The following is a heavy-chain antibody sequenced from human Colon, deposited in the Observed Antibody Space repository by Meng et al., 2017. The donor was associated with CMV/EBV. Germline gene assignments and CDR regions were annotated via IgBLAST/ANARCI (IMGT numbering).Heavy chain of an antibody. CDR2: VNSDGSVT. Sequence: GESLKISCAASGFTFSSHWMHWVRQVPGKGLVWVSRVNSDGSVTNYADFVKGRFTISRNNAKNTLYLQMTSLRAEDTAVYYCARLPITVIEYYFDYWGQGTLVTVSS. CDR1: GFTFSSHW. V-gene: IGHV3-74*01. CDR3: ARLPITVIEYYFDY. D-gene: IGHD5-24*01. J-gene: IGHJ4*02.